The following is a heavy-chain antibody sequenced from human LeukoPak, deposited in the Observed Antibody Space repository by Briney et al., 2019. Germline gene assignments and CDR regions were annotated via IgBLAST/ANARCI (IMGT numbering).Heavy chain of an antibody. V-gene: IGHV4-34*01. J-gene: IGHJ6*02. CDR2: INHSGST. CDR1: GGSFSGYY. D-gene: IGHD3-10*01. CDR3: ARAGRYYGPGSYYQRVYGMDV. Sequence: SETLSLTCAVYGGSFSGYYWSWIRQPPGKGLEWIGEINHSGSTNYDPSLKSRVTISVDTSKNQFSLKLSFVTAADTAVYYCARAGRYYGPGSYYQRVYGMDVWGQGTTVTVSS.